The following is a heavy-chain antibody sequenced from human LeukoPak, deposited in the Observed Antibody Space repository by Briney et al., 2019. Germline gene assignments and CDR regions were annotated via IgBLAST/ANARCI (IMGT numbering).Heavy chain of an antibody. D-gene: IGHD5-12*01. CDR2: INPNSGGT. CDR1: GYTFTGYY. J-gene: IGHJ4*02. Sequence: GASVKVSCKASGYTFTGYYMHWVRQAPGQGLEWMGWINPNSGGTNYAQKFQGRVTMTRDTSISTAYMELSRLRSDDTAVYYCARVLPHRGYEHNFDYWGQGTLVTVSS. CDR3: ARVLPHRGYEHNFDY. V-gene: IGHV1-2*02.